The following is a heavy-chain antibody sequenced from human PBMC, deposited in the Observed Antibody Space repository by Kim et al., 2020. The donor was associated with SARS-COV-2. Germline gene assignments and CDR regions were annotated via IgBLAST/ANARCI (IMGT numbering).Heavy chain of an antibody. V-gene: IGHV3-23*01. CDR1: GFTFSSYA. D-gene: IGHD3-10*01. J-gene: IGHJ6*02. CDR2: ISGSGGST. CDR3: AKDGISGFGDYSKYYYYGMDV. Sequence: GGSLRLSCAASGFTFSSYAMSWVRQAPGKGLEWVSAISGSGGSTYYADSVKGRFTISRDNSKNTLYLQMNSLRAEDTAVYYCAKDGISGFGDYSKYYYYGMDVWGQGTTVTVSS.